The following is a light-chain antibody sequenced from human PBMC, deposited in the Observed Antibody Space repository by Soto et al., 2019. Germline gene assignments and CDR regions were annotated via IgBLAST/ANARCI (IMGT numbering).Light chain of an antibody. CDR1: QGVGSH. CDR3: QQNYRATLT. V-gene: IGKV1-39*01. CDR2: GAS. J-gene: IGKJ4*01. Sequence: DIQMTQSPSSVSALIGDRVTITCRASQGVGSHVNWYQQKPGKAPNLLIHGASNLQSGAPSTCSGIGSGTDFNLTISSLQPEDFATYYCQQNYRATLTFGGGTKVEIK.